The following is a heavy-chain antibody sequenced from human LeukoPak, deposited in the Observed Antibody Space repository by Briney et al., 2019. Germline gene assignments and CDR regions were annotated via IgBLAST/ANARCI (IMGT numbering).Heavy chain of an antibody. Sequence: GESLRLSCSASGSTFSFYAMGWVRQAPGKGLEYVSAISSNGGNTYYADSVKGRFTISRDNSKNTLYLQMNSLRADDTAVYYCVKGFPHYYDSSGFGAFDVWGQGTIVTVSS. CDR1: GSTFSFYA. CDR2: ISSNGGNT. V-gene: IGHV3-64D*09. CDR3: VKGFPHYYDSSGFGAFDV. J-gene: IGHJ3*01. D-gene: IGHD3-22*01.